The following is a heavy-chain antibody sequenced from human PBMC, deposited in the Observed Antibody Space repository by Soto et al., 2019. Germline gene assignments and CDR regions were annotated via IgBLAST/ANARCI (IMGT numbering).Heavy chain of an antibody. CDR2: IYYSGST. Sequence: PSETLSLTCTVSGGSISSGGYYWSWIRQHPGKGLEWIGYIYYSGSTYYNPSLKSRVTISVDTSKNQFSLKLSSVTAADTAVYYCASSHTYCSSTSCYAVGWFDPWGQGTLVTVSS. CDR3: ASSHTYCSSTSCYAVGWFDP. CDR1: GGSISSGGYY. J-gene: IGHJ5*02. D-gene: IGHD2-2*01. V-gene: IGHV4-31*03.